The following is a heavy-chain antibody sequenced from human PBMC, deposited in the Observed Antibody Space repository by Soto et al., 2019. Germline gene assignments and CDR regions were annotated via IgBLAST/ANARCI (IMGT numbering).Heavy chain of an antibody. CDR3: AREGDYGGNSLNWFDP. CDR1: GGSISSYY. V-gene: IGHV4-59*12. CDR2: IYYSGST. Sequence: PSETLSLTCTVSGGSISSYYWSWIRQPPGKGLEWIGYIYYSGSTNYNPSLKSRVTISVDTSKNQFSLKLSSVTAADTAVYYCAREGDYGGNSLNWFDPWGQGTLVTVSS. D-gene: IGHD4-17*01. J-gene: IGHJ5*02.